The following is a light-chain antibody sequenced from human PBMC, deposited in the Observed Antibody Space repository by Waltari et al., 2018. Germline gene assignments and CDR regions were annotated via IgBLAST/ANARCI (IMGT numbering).Light chain of an antibody. CDR1: PSISTP. CDR2: AAS. V-gene: IGKV1-39*01. Sequence: DIQVTQSPSSLSASVGDRVTITCRTSPSISTPLNWYQQKPGKPPKLLIFAASALQSGVSSRFSGSGSQTDFTLTIRNLQPEDFATYYCQQSYRAPQTFGGGTKVDMK. J-gene: IGKJ4*01. CDR3: QQSYRAPQT.